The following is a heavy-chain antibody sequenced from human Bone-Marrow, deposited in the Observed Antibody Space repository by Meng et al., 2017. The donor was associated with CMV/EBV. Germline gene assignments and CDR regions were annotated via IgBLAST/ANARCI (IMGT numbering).Heavy chain of an antibody. J-gene: IGHJ3*02. D-gene: IGHD3-3*01. CDR2: INSDGSST. V-gene: IGHV3-74*01. Sequence: GESLKISCAASGFTFSSYWMHWVRQAPGKGLVWVSRINSDGSSTSYADSVKGRFTISSDNAKNTLYLQMNSLRAEDTAVYYCASPYYDFWSGPYAFDIWGQGTMVTVSS. CDR3: ASPYYDFWSGPYAFDI. CDR1: GFTFSSYW.